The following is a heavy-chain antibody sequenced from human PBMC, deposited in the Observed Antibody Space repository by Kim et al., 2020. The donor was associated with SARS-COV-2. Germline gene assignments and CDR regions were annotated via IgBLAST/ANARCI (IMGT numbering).Heavy chain of an antibody. CDR3: AKLQDSSGWPFDY. J-gene: IGHJ4*02. V-gene: IGHV3-23*01. Sequence: YAEAGKARLTIARNNSQNTLYLQMNSQRTADTAVYYCAKLQDSSGWPFDYWGQGTLVTVSS. D-gene: IGHD6-25*01.